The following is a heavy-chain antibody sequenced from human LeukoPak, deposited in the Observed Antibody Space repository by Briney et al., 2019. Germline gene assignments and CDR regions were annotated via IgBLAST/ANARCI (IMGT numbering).Heavy chain of an antibody. Sequence: SETLSLTCAVYGGSFSGYYWSWIRQPPGKGLEWIGEINHSGSTNYNPSLKSRVTISVDTSKNQFSLKLSSVTAADTAVYYCARESGNSGIDYWGQGTLVTVSS. J-gene: IGHJ4*02. D-gene: IGHD4-23*01. CDR3: ARESGNSGIDY. V-gene: IGHV4-34*01. CDR1: GGSFSGYY. CDR2: INHSGST.